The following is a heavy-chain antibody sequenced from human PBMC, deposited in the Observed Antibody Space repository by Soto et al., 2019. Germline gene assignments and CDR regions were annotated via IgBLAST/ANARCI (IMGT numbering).Heavy chain of an antibody. Sequence: PGGSLRLSCAASGFTFSSYSMNWVRQAPGKGLEWVSSISSSSSYIYYADSVKGRFTISRDNAKNSLYLQMNSLRAEDTAVYYCARDPAAGRMWFDPWGQGTLVTVSS. J-gene: IGHJ5*02. D-gene: IGHD6-13*01. CDR1: GFTFSSYS. CDR3: ARDPAAGRMWFDP. CDR2: ISSSSSYI. V-gene: IGHV3-21*01.